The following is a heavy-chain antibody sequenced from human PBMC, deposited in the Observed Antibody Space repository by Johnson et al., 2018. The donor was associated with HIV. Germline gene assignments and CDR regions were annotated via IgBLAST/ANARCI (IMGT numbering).Heavy chain of an antibody. CDR2: IKQDGREK. V-gene: IGHV3-7*05. D-gene: IGHD1-26*01. Sequence: MLLVESGGGLVQPGGSLRLSCAASGFTFSSYWISWVRQAPGKGLEWVANIKQDGREKYYVDSVKGRFTISRDNAKNSLYLQMNSLRAEDTAVYYCARDRSMGGYYVSDAFDIWGQGTMVTVSS. CDR3: ARDRSMGGYYVSDAFDI. CDR1: GFTFSSYW. J-gene: IGHJ3*02.